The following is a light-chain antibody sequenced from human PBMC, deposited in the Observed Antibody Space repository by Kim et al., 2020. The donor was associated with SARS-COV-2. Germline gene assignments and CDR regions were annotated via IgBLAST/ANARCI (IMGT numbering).Light chain of an antibody. Sequence: ASVGDTVTITWQASQNINNYLNWYQQKPGTAPNLLIYDASNLQTGVPSRFSGGGSGTDFTFTISSLQPEDTATYFCQHYDNHLWAFGQGTKVDIK. CDR3: QHYDNHLWA. J-gene: IGKJ1*01. CDR2: DAS. CDR1: QNINNY. V-gene: IGKV1-33*01.